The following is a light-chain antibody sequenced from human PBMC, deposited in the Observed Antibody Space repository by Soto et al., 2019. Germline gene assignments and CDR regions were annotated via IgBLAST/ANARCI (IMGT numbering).Light chain of an antibody. CDR3: QQYNNWPPGT. J-gene: IGKJ1*01. CDR1: QSVSSN. CDR2: GAS. V-gene: IGKV3-15*01. Sequence: EIVITQSPATLSVSPGERATLSCRASQSVSSNLAWYQQKPGQAPRLLIYGASTRATGIPARFSGSGSGTEFTLTISSLQSEDFAVYYCQQYNNWPPGTFGQGTKWIS.